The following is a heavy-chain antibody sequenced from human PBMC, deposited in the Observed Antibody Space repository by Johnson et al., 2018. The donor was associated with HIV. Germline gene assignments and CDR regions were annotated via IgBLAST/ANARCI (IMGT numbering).Heavy chain of an antibody. D-gene: IGHD4-17*01. CDR1: GFTFSNYG. CDR3: ARLRGSSAKGFDI. V-gene: IGHV3-30*02. J-gene: IGHJ3*02. CDR2: IRYDGSNK. Sequence: QVQLVESGGGVVQPGGSLRLSCAASGFTFSNYGMHWVRQSPGKGLEWVAFIRYDGSNKYYVDSVKGRFTISRENAKNSVYLQMNSLRAEDTAVYYCARLRGSSAKGFDIWGQGTMVIVSS.